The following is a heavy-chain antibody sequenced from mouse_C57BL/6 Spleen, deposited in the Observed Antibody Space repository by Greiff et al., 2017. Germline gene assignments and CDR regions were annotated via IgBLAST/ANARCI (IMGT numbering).Heavy chain of an antibody. CDR1: GYAFTNYL. V-gene: IGHV1-54*01. CDR2: INPGSGGT. D-gene: IGHD2-4*01. CDR3: ATMITGYYFDD. Sequence: VQLQESGAELVRPGTSVKVSCKASGYAFTNYLIEWVKQRPGQGLEWIGVINPGSGGTNYNEKFKGKATLTADKSSSTAYMQLSSLTSEDSAVYFCATMITGYYFDDWGQGTTLTVSS. J-gene: IGHJ2*01.